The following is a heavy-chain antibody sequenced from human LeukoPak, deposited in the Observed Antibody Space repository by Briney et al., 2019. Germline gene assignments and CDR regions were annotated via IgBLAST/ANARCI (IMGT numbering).Heavy chain of an antibody. Sequence: SETLSLTCTVSGGSISSGSYYWSWIRQPAGKGLEWIGRIYTSGSTNYNPSLKSRVTISVDTSKNQFSLKLSSVTAADTAVYYCARVPLFPFGHDYYMDVWGKGTTVTVSS. CDR3: ARVPLFPFGHDYYMDV. CDR1: GGSISSGSYY. J-gene: IGHJ6*03. D-gene: IGHD3-16*01. V-gene: IGHV4-61*02. CDR2: IYTSGST.